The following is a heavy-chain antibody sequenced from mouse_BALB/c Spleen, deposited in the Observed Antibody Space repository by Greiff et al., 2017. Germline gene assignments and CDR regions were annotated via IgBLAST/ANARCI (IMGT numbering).Heavy chain of an antibody. V-gene: IGHV1S41*01. J-gene: IGHJ3*01. CDR1: GYTFTSYW. D-gene: IGHD1-1*01. CDR3: ARTYYGSSYEGWFAY. CDR2: IAPGSGST. Sequence: ELVKPGASVKLSCKASGYTFTSYWINWIKQRPGQGLEWIGRIAPGSGSTYYNEMFKGKATLTVDTSSSTAYIQLSSLSSEDSAVYFCARTYYGSSYEGWFAYWGQGTLVTVSA.